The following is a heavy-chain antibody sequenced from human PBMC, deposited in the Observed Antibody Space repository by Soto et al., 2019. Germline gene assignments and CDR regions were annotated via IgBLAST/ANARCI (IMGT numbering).Heavy chain of an antibody. J-gene: IGHJ6*02. CDR1: GGTFSSYA. CDR2: IIPIFGTA. D-gene: IGHD3-10*01. V-gene: IGHV1-69*01. CDR3: ARDTREITRVRGVIPYYVYHMDV. Sequence: QVQLVQSGAEVKKPGSSVKVSCKASGGTFSSYAISWVRQAPGQGLEWMGGIIPIFGTANYAQKFQGRVTITADESTNTAYMDLSSLRSEDTAVYYCARDTREITRVRGVIPYYVYHMDVWGQGTTVTVSS.